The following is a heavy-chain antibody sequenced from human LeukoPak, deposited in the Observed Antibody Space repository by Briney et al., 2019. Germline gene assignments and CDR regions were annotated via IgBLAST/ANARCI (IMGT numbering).Heavy chain of an antibody. V-gene: IGHV3-74*01. CDR2: INTDGSNT. D-gene: IGHD1-1*01. J-gene: IGHJ4*02. CDR1: GFTFSSFW. Sequence: GGSLRLSCVASGFTFSSFWMQWVRHAPGKGLVCVSRINTDGSNTNYADSVRGRFTISRDSAKNTLYLQMSSLRAEDTAVYYCARIGTSLAAYWDQGTLVTVSS. CDR3: ARIGTSLAAY.